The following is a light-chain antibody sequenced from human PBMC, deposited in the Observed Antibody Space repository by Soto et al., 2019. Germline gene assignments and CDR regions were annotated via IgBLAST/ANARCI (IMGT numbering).Light chain of an antibody. J-gene: IGKJ1*01. CDR1: RXVXYDSNNKNY. CDR2: WAS. V-gene: IGKV4-1*01. Sequence: DIVMTHSPDSLXVSVXEXXXXXXEXXRXVXYDSNNKNYLAWYQQKPGQPPKLLIYWASTRESGVPDRFSGTGSGTDFTLTISSLQAEDVAVYYCQQYYSIPKTFGQGTKVDI. CDR3: QQYYSIPKT.